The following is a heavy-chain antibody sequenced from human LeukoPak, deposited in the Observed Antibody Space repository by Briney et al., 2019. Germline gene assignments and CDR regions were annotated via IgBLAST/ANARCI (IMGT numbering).Heavy chain of an antibody. CDR1: GGTISSYY. J-gene: IGHJ3*02. Sequence: PSETLSLTCAASGGTISSYYWTWIRQPPGKGLEWIGYVYFTGSTKYNPSLKSRVTISLDTSKNQFSLKLTSVTPADTAVYYCARDVSYCDAFDTWGPGTMVTVSS. D-gene: IGHD2-8*01. CDR2: VYFTGST. CDR3: ARDVSYCDAFDT. V-gene: IGHV4-59*01.